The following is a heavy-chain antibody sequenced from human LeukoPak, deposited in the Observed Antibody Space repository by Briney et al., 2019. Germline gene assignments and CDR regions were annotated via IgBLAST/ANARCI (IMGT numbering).Heavy chain of an antibody. CDR3: ARESSGYYHYFDY. Sequence: SETLSLTCTVSGGSISSGGYYWSWIRQHPGKGLEWIGYIYYSGSTYYSPSLKSRVTISVDTSKNQFSLKLSSVTAADTAVYYCARESSGYYHYFDYWGQGTLVTVSS. J-gene: IGHJ4*02. CDR2: IYYSGST. CDR1: GGSISSGGYY. V-gene: IGHV4-31*03. D-gene: IGHD3-22*01.